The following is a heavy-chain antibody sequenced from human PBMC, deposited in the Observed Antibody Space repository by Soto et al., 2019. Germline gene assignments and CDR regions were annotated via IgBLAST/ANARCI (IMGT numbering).Heavy chain of an antibody. D-gene: IGHD3-10*01. CDR3: ATGRGVRGVIITTYYYYGLDV. V-gene: IGHV4-34*01. Sequence: SETLSLTCAVYGGSFSGYYLSWIRQPPGKGLEWIGEINHSGSTNYNPSLKSRVTISVDTSKNQFSLKLSSVSAADTAVYYCATGRGVRGVIITTYYYYGLDVWGQGTTVTVYS. CDR2: INHSGST. CDR1: GGSFSGYY. J-gene: IGHJ6*02.